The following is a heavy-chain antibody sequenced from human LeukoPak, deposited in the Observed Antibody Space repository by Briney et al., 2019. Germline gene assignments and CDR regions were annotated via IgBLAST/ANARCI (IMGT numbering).Heavy chain of an antibody. D-gene: IGHD6-19*01. V-gene: IGHV4-34*01. CDR2: INHSGST. Sequence: PSETLSLTCAVYGGSFSGYYWSWIRQPPGKGLEWIGEINHSGSTNYNPSLKSRVTISVDTSKNQFSLKLSSVTAADTAVYYCARGPPIAVAGKGGHFDYWGQGNLVTVSS. J-gene: IGHJ4*02. CDR1: GGSFSGYY. CDR3: ARGPPIAVAGKGGHFDY.